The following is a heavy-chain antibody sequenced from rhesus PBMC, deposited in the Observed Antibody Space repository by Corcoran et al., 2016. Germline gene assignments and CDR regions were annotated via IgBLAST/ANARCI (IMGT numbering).Heavy chain of an antibody. CDR2: IYGGSAST. CDR3: ARLGASGTYYRDY. CDR1: VGSISNTY. D-gene: IGHD3-16*01. V-gene: IGHV4-147*01. J-gene: IGHJ4*01. Sequence: QVQLQESGPGLVKPSETLSPTCAASVGSISNTYWSWIRQSPGKGLEWIGYIYGGSASTSYNPSLNSRITISKDASKNQFSLKINSVTAADTAVYYCARLGASGTYYRDYWGQGVLVTVSS.